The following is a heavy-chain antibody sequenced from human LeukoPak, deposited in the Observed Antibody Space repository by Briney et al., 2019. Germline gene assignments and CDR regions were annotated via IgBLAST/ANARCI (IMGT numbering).Heavy chain of an antibody. CDR1: GFTFSSYW. J-gene: IGHJ4*02. Sequence: GGSLRLSCAASGFTFSSYWMSWVRQAPGKGLEWVANIKQDGSEKYYVDSVKGRFTISRDNAKHSLYLQMNSLRAEDTAVYYCARANGGYSGYDFDYWGQGSLVTVSS. CDR3: ARANGGYSGYDFDY. V-gene: IGHV3-7*01. D-gene: IGHD5-12*01. CDR2: IKQDGSEK.